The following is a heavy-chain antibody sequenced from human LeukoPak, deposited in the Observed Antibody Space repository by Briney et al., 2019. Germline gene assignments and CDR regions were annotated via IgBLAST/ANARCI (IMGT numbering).Heavy chain of an antibody. D-gene: IGHD2-15*01. CDR1: GFTFSSYS. V-gene: IGHV3-21*01. J-gene: IGHJ6*02. CDR2: ISSSSSYI. Sequence: GGSLTLSCAASGFTFSSYSMNWVRQAPGKGLGWVSSISSSSSYIYYADSVKGRFTIPRDNAKNTVYLEMNSLRAEDTAVYYCVPSGGGGLTGYSGMDVWGQGTTVIISS. CDR3: VPSGGGGLTGYSGMDV.